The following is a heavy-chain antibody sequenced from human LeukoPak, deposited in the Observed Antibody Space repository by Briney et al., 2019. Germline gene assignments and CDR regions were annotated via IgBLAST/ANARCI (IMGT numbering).Heavy chain of an antibody. CDR3: ARDPGDPQQDAFDI. D-gene: IGHD7-27*01. CDR1: GLTFSSYG. Sequence: GGSLRLSCTASGLTFSSYGMHWVRQTPGKGLEWVTFIQSDGSNKYYADSVKGRFTISRDNSKNTLYLQMNSLRAEDTAVYYCARDPGDPQQDAFDIWGQGTMVTVSS. J-gene: IGHJ3*02. V-gene: IGHV3-30*02. CDR2: IQSDGSNK.